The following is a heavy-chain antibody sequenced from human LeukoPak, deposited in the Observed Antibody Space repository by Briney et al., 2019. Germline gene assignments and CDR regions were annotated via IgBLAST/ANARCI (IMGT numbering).Heavy chain of an antibody. Sequence: GGSLRLSCAASGFTFSSYAMSWVRQAPGKGLEWVSAISGSGGSTYYADSVKGRFTISRDNSKNTLYLQVNSLRAEDTAVYYCAKRRVVGATIGAFNMWGQGTMVTVSS. CDR2: ISGSGGST. J-gene: IGHJ3*02. D-gene: IGHD1-26*01. CDR3: AKRRVVGATIGAFNM. CDR1: GFTFSSYA. V-gene: IGHV3-23*01.